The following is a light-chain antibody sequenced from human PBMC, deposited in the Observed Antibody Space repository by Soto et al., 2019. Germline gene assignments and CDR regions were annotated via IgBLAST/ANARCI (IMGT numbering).Light chain of an antibody. Sequence: SVLTQPASVSGSPGQSITISCTGTSSDVGSYNPVSWYQQHPGKAPKLMIYEGSKRPSGVSNRFSGSKSGNTASLTISGLQAEDEADYYCCSYAGSSTYVFGTGTKVTV. V-gene: IGLV2-23*01. J-gene: IGLJ1*01. CDR1: SSDVGSYNP. CDR3: CSYAGSSTYV. CDR2: EGS.